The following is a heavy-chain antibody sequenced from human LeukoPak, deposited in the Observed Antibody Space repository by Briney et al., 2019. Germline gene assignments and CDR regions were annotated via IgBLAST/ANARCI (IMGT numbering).Heavy chain of an antibody. CDR3: AKVRWDNSGWYYLDY. V-gene: IGHV3-30*18. CDR2: ISYDGTNK. D-gene: IGHD6-19*01. J-gene: IGHJ4*02. CDR1: GFSFNDYG. Sequence: GGSLRLSCRASGFSFNDYGMHWVRQAPGKGLEWVAVISYDGTNKYYTDSVKGRFTISRDNSKSTLYLQMNSLRAEDTAVYYCAKVRWDNSGWYYLDYWGQGTLVTVSS.